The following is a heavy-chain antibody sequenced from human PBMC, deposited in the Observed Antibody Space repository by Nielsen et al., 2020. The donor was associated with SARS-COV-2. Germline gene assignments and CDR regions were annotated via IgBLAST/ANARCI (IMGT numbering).Heavy chain of an antibody. CDR2: INHSGST. CDR3: ARGYSSSWYSY. Sequence: SETLSLTCAVYGGSFSGYYWSWIRQPPGKGLEWIGEINHSGSTNYNPSLKSRVTISVDTSKNQFSLKLSSVTAADTAVYYCARGYSSSWYSYWGQGTLVTVSS. V-gene: IGHV4-34*01. CDR1: GGSFSGYY. J-gene: IGHJ4*02. D-gene: IGHD6-13*01.